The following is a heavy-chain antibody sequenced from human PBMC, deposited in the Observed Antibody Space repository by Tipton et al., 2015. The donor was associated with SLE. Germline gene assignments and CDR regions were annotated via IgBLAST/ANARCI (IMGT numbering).Heavy chain of an antibody. CDR2: INHSGST. J-gene: IGHJ4*02. CDR3: ARHSWEQPFDN. Sequence: TLSLTCAVYGGSFSGYYWSWIRQPPGKGLEWIGEINHSGSTNYNPSLKSRVTMSVDTSKKQFSLKLSSVTAADTAVYYCARHSWEQPFDNWGQGTLVTVSS. D-gene: IGHD1/OR15-1a*01. V-gene: IGHV4-34*01. CDR1: GGSFSGYY.